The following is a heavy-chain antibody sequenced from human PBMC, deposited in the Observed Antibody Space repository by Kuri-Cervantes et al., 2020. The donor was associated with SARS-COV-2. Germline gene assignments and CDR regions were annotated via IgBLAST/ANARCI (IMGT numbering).Heavy chain of an antibody. Sequence: LSLTCAASGFTFSSYAMSWVRQAPGKGLEWVSAISGSGGSTYYADSVKGRFTISRDNSKNTLYLQMNSLRAEDTAVYYCANWNDEDYWGRGTLVTVSS. CDR2: ISGSGGST. CDR1: GFTFSSYA. D-gene: IGHD1-1*01. CDR3: ANWNDEDY. J-gene: IGHJ4*02. V-gene: IGHV3-23*01.